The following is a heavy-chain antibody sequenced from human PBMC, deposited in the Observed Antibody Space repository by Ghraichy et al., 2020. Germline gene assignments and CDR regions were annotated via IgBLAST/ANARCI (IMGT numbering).Heavy chain of an antibody. D-gene: IGHD4-17*01. Sequence: SQTLSLTCAVYGGSFSGYYWSWIRQPPGKGLEWIGEINHSGSTNYNPSLKSRVTISVDTSKNQFSLKLSSVTAADTAVYYCAKNGAQKDFDYWGQGTLVTVSS. V-gene: IGHV4-34*01. CDR1: GGSFSGYY. CDR2: INHSGST. CDR3: AKNGAQKDFDY. J-gene: IGHJ4*02.